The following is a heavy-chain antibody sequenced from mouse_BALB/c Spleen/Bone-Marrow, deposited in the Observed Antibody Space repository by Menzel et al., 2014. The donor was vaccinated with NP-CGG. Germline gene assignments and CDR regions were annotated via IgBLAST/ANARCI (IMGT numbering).Heavy chain of an antibody. CDR3: ARPETGSWFAY. J-gene: IGHJ3*01. D-gene: IGHD4-1*01. Sequence: EVKLLESGGGLVQPGGSLKISCAASGFDFSRYWMNWVRQAPGKGLEWIGEINPDSSMINYTPSLKDKFIISRDNAKNTLFLQMSKVKAEDTALYYCARPETGSWFAYWGQGTLVTVPA. CDR2: INPDSSMI. CDR1: GFDFSRYW. V-gene: IGHV4-1*02.